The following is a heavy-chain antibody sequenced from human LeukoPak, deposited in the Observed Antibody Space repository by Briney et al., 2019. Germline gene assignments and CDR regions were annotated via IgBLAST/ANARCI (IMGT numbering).Heavy chain of an antibody. CDR1: GFTFSSYA. CDR3: AKASMIVVAHFDY. CDR2: ISGSGGST. V-gene: IGHV3-23*01. D-gene: IGHD3-22*01. J-gene: IGHJ4*02. Sequence: GGPLRLSCAASGFTFSSYAMSWVRQAPGKGLEWVSAISGSGGSTYYADSVKGRFTISRDNSKNTLYLQMNSLRAEDTAVYYCAKASMIVVAHFDYWGQGTLVTVSS.